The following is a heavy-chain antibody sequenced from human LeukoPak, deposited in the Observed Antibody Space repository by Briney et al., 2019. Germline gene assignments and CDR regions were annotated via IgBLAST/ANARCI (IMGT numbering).Heavy chain of an antibody. Sequence: PGGSLRLSCAASGFTFSSYWIHWVRQVPGKGPVWVSRIKDGGTTTDYADSVKGRFTISRDDAKNTLYPQMNSLRAEDTAVYYCTTIRPGYWGQGTLVTVSP. D-gene: IGHD5-12*01. CDR2: IKDGGTTT. CDR3: TTIRPGY. V-gene: IGHV3-74*01. CDR1: GFTFSSYW. J-gene: IGHJ4*02.